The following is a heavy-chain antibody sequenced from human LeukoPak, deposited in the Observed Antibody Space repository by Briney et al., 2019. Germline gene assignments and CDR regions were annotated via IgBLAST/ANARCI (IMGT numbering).Heavy chain of an antibody. V-gene: IGHV4-59*08. Sequence: SETLSLTCTVSGASISDYWGNWIRPPPGRALEWIGYIYYDVTTHYNPSLEGRVTIPLDTSRTHFSLKLPSVTAADTVVHYCARRLCRSVTCSIAPCGNWLDPWGQGTLVTVSS. J-gene: IGHJ5*02. CDR2: IYYDVTT. D-gene: IGHD2-2*01. CDR1: GASISDYW. CDR3: ARRLCRSVTCSIAPCGNWLDP.